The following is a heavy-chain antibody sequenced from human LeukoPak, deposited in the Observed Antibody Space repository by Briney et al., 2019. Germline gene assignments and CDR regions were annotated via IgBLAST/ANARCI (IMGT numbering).Heavy chain of an antibody. J-gene: IGHJ4*02. Sequence: SVKVSCKASGYTFTGYYMHWVRQAPGQGLEWMGRIIPILGIANYAQKFQGRVTITADKSTSTAYMELSSLRSEDTAVYYCARGHITISEYYFDYWGQGTLVTVSS. CDR3: ARGHITISEYYFDY. CDR1: GYTFTGYY. CDR2: IIPILGIA. D-gene: IGHD3-3*01. V-gene: IGHV1-69*04.